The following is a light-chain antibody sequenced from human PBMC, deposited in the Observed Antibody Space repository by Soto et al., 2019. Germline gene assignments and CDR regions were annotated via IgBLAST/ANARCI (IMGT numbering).Light chain of an antibody. V-gene: IGKV3-15*01. CDR3: QQYNNWPQT. CDR1: QSVSSN. Sequence: EIVMTQSPATLSVSPGERATLSCRASQSVSSNLAWYQQKPGQAPRLLIYGASTRATGIPARFSGSGSGTEFNLTISSLQSEDFAVYYCQQYNNWPQTFGQGTKVKIK. CDR2: GAS. J-gene: IGKJ1*01.